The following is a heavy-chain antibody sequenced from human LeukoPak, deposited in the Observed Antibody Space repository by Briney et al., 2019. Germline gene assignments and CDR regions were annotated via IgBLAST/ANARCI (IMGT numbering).Heavy chain of an antibody. D-gene: IGHD2-2*01. J-gene: IGHJ4*02. V-gene: IGHV4-61*02. Sequence: PSQTLSLTCTVSGGSISSGSYYWSWIRQPAGKGLEWIGRIYTSGSTNYNPSLKSRVTISVDRSKNQFSLKLSSVTAADTAVYYCARVRSLGYCSSTSCSFDYWGQGTLVTVSS. CDR1: GGSISSGSYY. CDR3: ARVRSLGYCSSTSCSFDY. CDR2: IYTSGST.